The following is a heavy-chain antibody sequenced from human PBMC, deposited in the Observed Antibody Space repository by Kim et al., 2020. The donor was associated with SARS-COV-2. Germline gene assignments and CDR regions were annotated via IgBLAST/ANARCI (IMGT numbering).Heavy chain of an antibody. CDR1: GGSISSSNW. V-gene: IGHV4-4*02. Sequence: SETLSLTCAVSGGSISSSNWWSWVRQPPGKGLEWIGEIYHSGSTNYNPSLKSRVTISVDKSKNQFSLKLSSVTAADTAVYYCARYGGSGSYYRPTHSFGMDVWGQGTTVTVSS. J-gene: IGHJ6*02. D-gene: IGHD3-10*01. CDR2: IYHSGST. CDR3: ARYGGSGSYYRPTHSFGMDV.